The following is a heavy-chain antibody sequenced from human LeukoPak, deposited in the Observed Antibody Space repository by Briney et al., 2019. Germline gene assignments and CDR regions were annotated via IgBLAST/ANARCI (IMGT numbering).Heavy chain of an antibody. D-gene: IGHD3-10*01. CDR1: GGSIRSTTYY. J-gene: IGHJ6*03. Sequence: SETLSLTCTVSGGSIRSTTYYWGWIRQPPGKGLEWIASIYYTGNTYYNPSLMSRVTISVDTSKNQFSLHLSSVTAADTAVYYCARLMVRGRFYYYYYYMDVWGKGTTVTISS. CDR2: IYYTGNT. CDR3: ARLMVRGRFYYYYYYMDV. V-gene: IGHV4-39*07.